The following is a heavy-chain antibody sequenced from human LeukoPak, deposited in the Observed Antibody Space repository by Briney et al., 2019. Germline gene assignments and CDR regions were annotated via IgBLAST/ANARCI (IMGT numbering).Heavy chain of an antibody. Sequence: GGSLRLSCAASGFTFSSYSMNWVRQAPGKGLEWVSYISSSSSTIYYADSVKGRFTISRDNSKNTLYLQMNSLRAEDTAVYYCAREGRLRRAHDAFDIWGQGTMVTVSS. CDR3: AREGRLRRAHDAFDI. CDR1: GFTFSSYS. J-gene: IGHJ3*02. V-gene: IGHV3-48*01. D-gene: IGHD5-18*01. CDR2: ISSSSSTI.